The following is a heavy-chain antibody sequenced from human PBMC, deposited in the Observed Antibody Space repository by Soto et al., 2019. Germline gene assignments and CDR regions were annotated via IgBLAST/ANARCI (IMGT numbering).Heavy chain of an antibody. CDR3: ARDMYCSGGSCYRTAINFDY. CDR2: ISAYNGNT. D-gene: IGHD2-15*01. V-gene: IGHV1-18*01. Sequence: QVQLVQSGAEVKKPGASVKVSCKASGYTFTSYGISWVRQAPGQGLEWMGWISAYNGNTNYAQKLQGRVTMTTDTSSSTAYMELRSLRSDDTAVYYCARDMYCSGGSCYRTAINFDYCGQGTLVTVSS. J-gene: IGHJ4*02. CDR1: GYTFTSYG.